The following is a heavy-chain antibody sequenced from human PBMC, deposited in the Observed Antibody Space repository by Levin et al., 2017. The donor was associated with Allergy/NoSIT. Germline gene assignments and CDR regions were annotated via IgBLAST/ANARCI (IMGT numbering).Heavy chain of an antibody. D-gene: IGHD6-13*01. Sequence: PTGGSLRLSCAAYGFTFSSYAMRWVRQASGKGLEWVSAISGSGGRTYYADSVKGRFTISRDNSKNTLYLQMNSLRVEDTAVYYCAKEQSSSWQPDYWGQGTLVTVSS. V-gene: IGHV3-23*01. CDR2: ISGSGGRT. CDR1: GFTFSSYA. J-gene: IGHJ4*02. CDR3: AKEQSSSWQPDY.